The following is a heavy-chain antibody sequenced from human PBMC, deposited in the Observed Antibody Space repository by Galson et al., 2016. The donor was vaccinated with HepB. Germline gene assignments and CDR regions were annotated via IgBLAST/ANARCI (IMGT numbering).Heavy chain of an antibody. Sequence: TLSLTCKVSGGSINSGTYYWNWIRQPAGKGLEWIGRIYTSGNTNYNPSLKSRVTISLDTSRNQFSLKLTSLTAADTAVYYCARAPLATSMETKSHAFDIWGQGTMVTVSS. J-gene: IGHJ3*02. V-gene: IGHV4-61*02. CDR3: ARAPLATSMETKSHAFDI. D-gene: IGHD2/OR15-2a*01. CDR1: GGSINSGTYY. CDR2: IYTSGNT.